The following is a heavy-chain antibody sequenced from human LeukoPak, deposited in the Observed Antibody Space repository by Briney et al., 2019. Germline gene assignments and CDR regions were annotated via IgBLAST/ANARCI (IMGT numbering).Heavy chain of an antibody. Sequence: GGSLRLSCAASGFTFRTYAMHRVGQAPGKGLEWVAFMSHDGVKIFHADSVKGRFTISRDNSKSILYLQMNSLRAEDTAVYYCAKSASAYYYMDVWGKGTTVTVSS. J-gene: IGHJ6*03. CDR1: GFTFRTYA. CDR2: MSHDGVKI. D-gene: IGHD4/OR15-4a*01. V-gene: IGHV3-30*18. CDR3: AKSASAYYYMDV.